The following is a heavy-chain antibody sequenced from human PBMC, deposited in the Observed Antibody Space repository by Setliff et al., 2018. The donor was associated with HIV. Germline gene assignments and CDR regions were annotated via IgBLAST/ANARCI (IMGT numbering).Heavy chain of an antibody. V-gene: IGHV4-61*02. J-gene: IGHJ5*02. D-gene: IGHD5-12*01. CDR2: IAKTGST. Sequence: SETLSLTCTVSGVSITNGTFYWNWIRQPAGKGLEWIGRIAKTGSTNYNPSLKSRLTISMDTSKNQFSLKLNSVTAADTAVYYCARDFKRYNSPCRFDPWGPGTLVTVSS. CDR3: ARDFKRYNSPCRFDP. CDR1: GVSITNGTFY.